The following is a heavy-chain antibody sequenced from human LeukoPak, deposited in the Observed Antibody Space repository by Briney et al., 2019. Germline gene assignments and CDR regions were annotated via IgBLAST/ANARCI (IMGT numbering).Heavy chain of an antibody. CDR3: AKNPPLGSGWYGDY. CDR1: GFTFSSYA. Sequence: GGSLRLSCAGSGFTFSSYAMSWVRQAPGKGLEWVSGISGSGGSTYYAVSVKGRFTISRDNSKSTLYLQMKSLRAEDTAVYYCAKNPPLGSGWYGDYWGQGTLVTVSS. V-gene: IGHV3-23*01. D-gene: IGHD6-19*01. J-gene: IGHJ4*02. CDR2: ISGSGGST.